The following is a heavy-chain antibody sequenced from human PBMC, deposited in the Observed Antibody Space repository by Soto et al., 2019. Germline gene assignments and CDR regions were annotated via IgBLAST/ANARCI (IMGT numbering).Heavy chain of an antibody. J-gene: IGHJ4*02. V-gene: IGHV4-59*01. D-gene: IGHD4-17*01. CDR1: GGSISSYY. Sequence: PSESLSLTCTVSGGSISSYYGSWIRQPPGKGLEWIGYIYYSGSTNYNPSLKSRVTISVDTSKNQFSLKLSSVTAADTAVYYCASSYSTVTTLRFDYWGQGTLVTVSS. CDR2: IYYSGST. CDR3: ASSYSTVTTLRFDY.